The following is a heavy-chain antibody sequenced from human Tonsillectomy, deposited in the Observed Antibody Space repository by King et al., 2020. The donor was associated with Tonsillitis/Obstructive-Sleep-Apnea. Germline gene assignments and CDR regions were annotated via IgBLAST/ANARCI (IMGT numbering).Heavy chain of an antibody. CDR3: SGYSRGDSSEGAFDI. J-gene: IGHJ3*02. Sequence: LQLQESGPGLVKLSETLSLTCTVSGGSISSSSYYWGWLRQPPGKGLEWIGSIYYSGSTYYTPSLKSRVTISVDTSKNQFSLKLSSETAADTAVYYCSGYSRGDSSEGAFDIWGKGTMVTVSS. V-gene: IGHV4-39*01. CDR2: IYYSGST. D-gene: IGHD3-22*01. CDR1: GGSISSSSYY.